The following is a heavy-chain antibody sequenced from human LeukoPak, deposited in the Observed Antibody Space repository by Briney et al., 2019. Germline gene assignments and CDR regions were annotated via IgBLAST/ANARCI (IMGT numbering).Heavy chain of an antibody. Sequence: PGGSLRLSCAASGFTFSSYWMSWVRQAPGKGLEWVANIKQDGSEKYYVDSVKGRFTISRDNAKNSLYLQMNSLRAEDTALYYCAREGTSGNRDGYNSFDYWGQGTLVTVSS. J-gene: IGHJ4*02. D-gene: IGHD5-24*01. CDR2: IKQDGSEK. CDR3: AREGTSGNRDGYNSFDY. V-gene: IGHV3-7*01. CDR1: GFTFSSYW.